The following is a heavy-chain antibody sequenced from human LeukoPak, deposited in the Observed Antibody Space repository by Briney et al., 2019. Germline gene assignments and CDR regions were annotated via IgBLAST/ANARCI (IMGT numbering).Heavy chain of an antibody. CDR1: GFTVSGTY. V-gene: IGHV3-66*01. CDR3: ARDIPELVIP. D-gene: IGHD1-1*01. CDR2: LYSGGNT. Sequence: TGGSLRLSCAVSGFTVSGTYMSWVRQAPGKGLEWVSVLYSGGNTYYADSVKGRFTISRDGSKNTLYLQMNSLRAEDTAVYYCARDIPELVIPWGQGTLVTVSS. J-gene: IGHJ5*02.